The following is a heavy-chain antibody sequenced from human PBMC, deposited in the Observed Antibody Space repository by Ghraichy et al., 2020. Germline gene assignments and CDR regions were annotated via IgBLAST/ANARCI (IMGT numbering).Heavy chain of an antibody. D-gene: IGHD4-17*01. J-gene: IGHJ5*02. Sequence: GESLNISCAASGFTFSSYDMNWVRQAPGRWLEWISYISSTSSHIYYAHSVKGRFTISRDDGRNSLYLQMNSLRDEDTAVYYCARDSSSRLRTSRPDLWGQGTLVTVSS. CDR2: ISSTSSHI. CDR3: ARDSSSRLRTSRPDL. CDR1: GFTFSSYD. V-gene: IGHV3-48*02.